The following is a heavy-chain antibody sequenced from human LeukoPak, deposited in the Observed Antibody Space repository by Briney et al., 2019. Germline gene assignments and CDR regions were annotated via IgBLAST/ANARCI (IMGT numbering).Heavy chain of an antibody. J-gene: IGHJ4*02. D-gene: IGHD3-16*01. CDR1: GFPFSSYA. CDR3: AKSDYYDESGHPSSFEY. Sequence: GESLRLSCAASGFPFSSYAMSWVRQPPGKGLEWVSGVSGSGDTTYYADSVKDRFTISRDNSKNTLYLQMDSLRAEDAAVYYCAKSDYYDESGHPSSFEYWGQGTLVTVFS. CDR2: VSGSGDTT. V-gene: IGHV3-23*01.